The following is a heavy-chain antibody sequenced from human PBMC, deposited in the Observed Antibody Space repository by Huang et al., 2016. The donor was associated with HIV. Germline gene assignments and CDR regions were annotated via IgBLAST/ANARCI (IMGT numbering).Heavy chain of an antibody. Sequence: EVQLVESGGGLVQPGGSLRLSCAASGFPFNSYSRNWVRQPPGKGLEWVSYISGRSRTISYADSVKGRFTISRDNAKNSLYLQMNSLRAEDTAIYYCARDTNWGFDYWGQGILVTVSS. V-gene: IGHV3-48*01. J-gene: IGHJ4*02. CDR3: ARDTNWGFDY. CDR1: GFPFNSYS. CDR2: ISGRSRTI. D-gene: IGHD7-27*01.